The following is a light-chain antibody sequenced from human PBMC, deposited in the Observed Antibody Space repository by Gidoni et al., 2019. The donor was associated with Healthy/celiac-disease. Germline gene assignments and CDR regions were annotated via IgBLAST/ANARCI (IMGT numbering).Light chain of an antibody. J-gene: IGKJ2*01. CDR2: WAS. Sequence: CKSSQSVLYSSNNKNYLAWYQQKPGQPPKLLIYWASTRESGVPDRFSGSGSGTDFTLTISSLQAEDVAVYYCQQYYSTPYTFGQGTKLEIK. CDR3: QQYYSTPYT. V-gene: IGKV4-1*01. CDR1: QSVLYSSNNKNY.